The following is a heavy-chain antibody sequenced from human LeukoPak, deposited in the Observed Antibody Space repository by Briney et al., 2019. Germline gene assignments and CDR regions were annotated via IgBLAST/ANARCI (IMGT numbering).Heavy chain of an antibody. Sequence: PGGSLRLSCAASGFSFGSHWMTWVRQAPGKGLEWVANIKEDGSEKNYVDSVKGRFTVSRDNAKNSLYLQMNSLRAEDTAVYYCARAPVGYDSSGFRHFDYWGQGTLVTVSS. CDR1: GFSFGSHW. J-gene: IGHJ4*02. CDR3: ARAPVGYDSSGFRHFDY. D-gene: IGHD3-22*01. CDR2: IKEDGSEK. V-gene: IGHV3-7*01.